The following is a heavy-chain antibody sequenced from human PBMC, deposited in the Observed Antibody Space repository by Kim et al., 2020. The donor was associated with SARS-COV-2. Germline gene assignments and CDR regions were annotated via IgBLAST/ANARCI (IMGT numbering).Heavy chain of an antibody. Sequence: GGSLRLSCAASGFTFSSYSMNWVRQAPGKGLEWVSYISSSSSTIYYADSVKGRFTISRDNAKNSLYLQMNSLRAEDTAVYYCARVYGSGSYFPLGVVAFDIWGQGTMVTVSS. CDR2: ISSSSSTI. J-gene: IGHJ3*02. V-gene: IGHV3-48*04. CDR1: GFTFSSYS. D-gene: IGHD3-10*01. CDR3: ARVYGSGSYFPLGVVAFDI.